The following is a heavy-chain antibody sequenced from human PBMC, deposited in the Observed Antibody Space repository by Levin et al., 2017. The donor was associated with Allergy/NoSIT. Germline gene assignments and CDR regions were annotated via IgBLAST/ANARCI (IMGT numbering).Heavy chain of an antibody. CDR2: ISGYNGDT. CDR1: GYTFTSYG. J-gene: IGHJ1*01. Sequence: PGESLKISCKASGYTFTSYGINWVRQAPGQGLEWMGWISGYNGDTNYGQKLQGRVTMTTDTSTSTAYMELRSLRSDDTAVYYCARGSRRNGFQHWGQGTLVTVSS. D-gene: IGHD2-15*01. V-gene: IGHV1-18*01. CDR3: ARGSRRNGFQH.